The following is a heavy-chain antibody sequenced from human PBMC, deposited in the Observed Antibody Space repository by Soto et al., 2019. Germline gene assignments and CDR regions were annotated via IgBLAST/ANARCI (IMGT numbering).Heavy chain of an antibody. J-gene: IGHJ4*02. CDR1: GGSVSGWY. CDR3: ARSVAVPGAHIDY. V-gene: IGHV4-59*02. CDR2: VYYTGST. Sequence: SEPRSLTCSVGGGSVSGWYWSWIRQSPGKGLEWLGYVYYTGSTNYSPSLRSRVSISVDTSKNEFSLRLSSVTAADTAVYFCARSVAVPGAHIDYWGQGTQVTVSS. D-gene: IGHD6-19*01.